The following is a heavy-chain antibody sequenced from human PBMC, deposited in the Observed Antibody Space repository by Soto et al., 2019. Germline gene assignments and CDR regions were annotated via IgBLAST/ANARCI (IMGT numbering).Heavy chain of an antibody. CDR1: GFTFSSYA. CDR3: ARDAKRGYSYGDYYYYGMDV. Sequence: PGGSLRLSCAASGFTFSSYAMHWVRQAPGKGLEYVSTISSNGGSTYYANSVKGRFTISRDNSKNTLYLQMGSLRAEDMAVYYCARDAKRGYSYGDYYYYGMDVWGQGT. CDR2: ISSNGGST. J-gene: IGHJ6*02. V-gene: IGHV3-64*01. D-gene: IGHD5-18*01.